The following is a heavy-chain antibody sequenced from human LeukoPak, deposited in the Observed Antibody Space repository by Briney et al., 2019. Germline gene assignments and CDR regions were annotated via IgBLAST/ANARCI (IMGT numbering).Heavy chain of an antibody. CDR3: AKGDFYGSGRDYYYYMDV. V-gene: IGHV3-23*01. D-gene: IGHD3-10*01. Sequence: GGSLRLSCAASGFTFSRYGMSWVRQAPGRGRGWVSAISGSGGRTYYADSVKGRFTISRDNSKNTLYLQMNSLRAEDTAVYNCAKGDFYGSGRDYYYYMDVWGKGTTVTISS. CDR2: ISGSGGRT. CDR1: GFTFSRYG. J-gene: IGHJ6*03.